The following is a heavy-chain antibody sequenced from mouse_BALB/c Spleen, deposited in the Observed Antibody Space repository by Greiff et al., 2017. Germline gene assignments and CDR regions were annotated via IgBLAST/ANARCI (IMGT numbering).Heavy chain of an antibody. D-gene: IGHD2-4*01. CDR3: ARHTHYDSNYFDY. V-gene: IGHV5-12-1*01. Sequence: EVKLMESGGGLVKPGGSLKLSCAASGFAFSSYDMSWVRQTPEKRLEWVAYISSGGGSTYYPDTVKGRFTISRDNAKNTLYLQMSSLKSEDTAMYYCARHTHYDSNYFDYWGQGTTLTVSS. J-gene: IGHJ2*01. CDR1: GFAFSSYD. CDR2: ISSGGGST.